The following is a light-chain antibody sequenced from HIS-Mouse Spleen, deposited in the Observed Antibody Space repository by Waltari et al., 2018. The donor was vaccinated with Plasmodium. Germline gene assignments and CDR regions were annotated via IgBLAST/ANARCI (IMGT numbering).Light chain of an antibody. CDR1: QSVSSN. V-gene: IGKV3-15*01. CDR2: GAS. Sequence: LVMPQSPATLSVSPGERATLSCSASQSVSSNLAWYQQKPGQAPRLLIYGASTRATGIPARFSGSGSGTEFTLTISSLQSEDFAVYYCQQYNNWSFTFGPGTKVDIK. J-gene: IGKJ3*01. CDR3: QQYNNWSFT.